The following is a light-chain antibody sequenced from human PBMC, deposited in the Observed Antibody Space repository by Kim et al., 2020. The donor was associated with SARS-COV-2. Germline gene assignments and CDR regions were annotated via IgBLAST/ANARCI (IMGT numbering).Light chain of an antibody. CDR2: DVS. V-gene: IGLV2-14*03. CDR3: SSYTTTGSLVV. Sequence: SSTIACTGTASDIGGYDYDSWYRQHPGKAPKVMISDVSSRPSGVAVRFSGSKSSNTASLAISGLQAEDEADYYCSSYTTTGSLVVFGGGTQLTVL. CDR1: ASDIGGYDY. J-gene: IGLJ2*01.